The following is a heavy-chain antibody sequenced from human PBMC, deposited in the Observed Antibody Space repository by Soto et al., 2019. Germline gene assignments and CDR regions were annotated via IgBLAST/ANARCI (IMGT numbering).Heavy chain of an antibody. Sequence: QVQLQQCGAGLLKPSETLSLTCAVYGGSFSGYYWSWLRQPPGKGLEWIGEINHSGSTNYNPSLKSRVTISVDTSKNQFSLKRSSVTAADTAVYYCARGLYDFWSGDYRCLSNGGEGTLVTVSS. CDR3: ARGLYDFWSGDYRCLSN. CDR1: GGSFSGYY. J-gene: IGHJ4*02. CDR2: INHSGST. V-gene: IGHV4-34*01. D-gene: IGHD3-3*01.